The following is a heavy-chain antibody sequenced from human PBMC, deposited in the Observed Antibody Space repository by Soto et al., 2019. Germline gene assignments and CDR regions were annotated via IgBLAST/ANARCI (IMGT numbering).Heavy chain of an antibody. CDR2: IRSKAYGGTT. D-gene: IGHD6-19*01. J-gene: IGHJ5*02. Sequence: PGGSLRLSCTASGFTFGDYAMSWFRQAPGKGLEWVGFIRSKAYGGTTEYAASVKGRFTISRDDSKSIAYLQMNSLKTEDTAVYYCTRDASSGWYFGWFDPWGQGTLVTVSS. CDR3: TRDASSGWYFGWFDP. CDR1: GFTFGDYA. V-gene: IGHV3-49*03.